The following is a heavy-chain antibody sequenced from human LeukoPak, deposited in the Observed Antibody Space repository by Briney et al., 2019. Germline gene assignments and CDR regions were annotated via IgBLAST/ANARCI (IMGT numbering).Heavy chain of an antibody. CDR2: INGKRGAT. CDR3: ARDHDWGVDY. CDR1: GFTFTDPY. J-gene: IGHJ4*02. D-gene: IGHD7-27*01. V-gene: IGHV1-2*02. Sequence: GASVKVSCKASGFTFTDPYMHWVRPAPGQGLEWMGWINGKRGATNYAQNLQDRVIMTRDTFTSTVYMELSRLTVDDTAVYYCARDHDWGVDYWGQGTLVTVSS.